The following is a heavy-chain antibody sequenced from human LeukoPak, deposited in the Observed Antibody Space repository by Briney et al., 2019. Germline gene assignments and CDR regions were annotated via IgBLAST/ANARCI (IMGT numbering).Heavy chain of an antibody. J-gene: IGHJ4*02. V-gene: IGHV4-59*08. CDR2: IYYSGST. CDR1: GGSISSYY. Sequence: PSETLSLTCTVSGGSISSYYWSWIRQPPGKGLEWIGYIYYSGSTNYNPSLKSRVTISVDTSKNQFSLRLSSVTAADAAIYYCARRPGRYFDSSGYFDYWGQGTLVTVSS. D-gene: IGHD3-22*01. CDR3: ARRPGRYFDSSGYFDY.